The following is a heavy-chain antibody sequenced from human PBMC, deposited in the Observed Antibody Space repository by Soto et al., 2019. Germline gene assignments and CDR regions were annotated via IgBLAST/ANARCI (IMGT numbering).Heavy chain of an antibody. CDR3: ARDMGSAMTTRIFDH. CDR2: IYYGEST. Sequence: QVLVQESGPGLVKPSQTLTLSCTVSGGSVDSGNHYWNWIRQPPGKGLEWIGYIYYGESTYYNRSLKSRATISVDTSQSRFSLRLTSVTAADTAVYYCARDMGSAMTTRIFDHWGQGTLVTVSS. J-gene: IGHJ4*02. CDR1: GGSVDSGNHY. V-gene: IGHV4-30-4*01. D-gene: IGHD4-17*01.